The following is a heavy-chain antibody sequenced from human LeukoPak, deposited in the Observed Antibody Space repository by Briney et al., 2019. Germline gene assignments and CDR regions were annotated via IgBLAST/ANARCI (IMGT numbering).Heavy chain of an antibody. V-gene: IGHV3-30*02. CDR1: GFPFNTYG. CDR3: AKRSMVRGVQFDAFDL. D-gene: IGHD3-10*01. Sequence: GGSLRFSCAASGFPFNTYGMHWVRQAPGKGLEWVAFVLYDGSLKYYADSVRGRVTISRDNSKNTLYLQMNSLRAEDTAVYYCAKRSMVRGVQFDAFDLWGQGTIVTVSS. CDR2: VLYDGSLK. J-gene: IGHJ3*01.